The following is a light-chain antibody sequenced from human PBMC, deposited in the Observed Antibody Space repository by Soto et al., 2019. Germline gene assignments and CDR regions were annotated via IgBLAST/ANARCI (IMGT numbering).Light chain of an antibody. CDR2: AAS. J-gene: IGKJ2*01. Sequence: EIVLTHSPATLSVSPGERATLSCRASQSVCSNLAWYQQRPGQPPRLLIYAASTRATDIPARFSGGGSGTEFTLTISSLQSEDCAVYYCHQYNNWPYTFGQGTKLQIK. CDR3: HQYNNWPYT. CDR1: QSVCSN. V-gene: IGKV3-15*01.